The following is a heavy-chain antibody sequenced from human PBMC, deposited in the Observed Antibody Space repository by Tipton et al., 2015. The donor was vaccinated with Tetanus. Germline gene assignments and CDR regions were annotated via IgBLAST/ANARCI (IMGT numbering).Heavy chain of an antibody. CDR3: ARALYGSGSHSDY. D-gene: IGHD3-10*01. V-gene: IGHV3-7*04. Sequence: AVWGFTFSSLWMSWVRQAPGKGLEWVANINEDGSEKFYVDSVKGRFTISRDNIKNSLYLQMNYLRAEDTALYYCARALYGSGSHSDYWGLGTLVTVSS. J-gene: IGHJ4*02. CDR2: INEDGSEK. CDR1: GFTFSSLW.